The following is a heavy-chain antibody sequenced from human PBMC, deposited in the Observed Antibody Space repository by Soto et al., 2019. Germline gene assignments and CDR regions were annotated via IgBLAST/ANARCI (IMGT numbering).Heavy chain of an antibody. CDR1: GGSISTYY. CDR2: IYYSGST. D-gene: IGHD3-3*01. CDR3: ARGGWRRVDS. Sequence: QVQLQESGPGLAKPSETLSLTCTVSGGSISTYYWSWIRQPPGKGLEWIGYIYYSGSTNYNPSLXRXAXIXXDTAKNQCALTLRSAPAADTAAYYSARGGWRRVDSWGQGTLVTVSS. V-gene: IGHV4-59*08. J-gene: IGHJ4*02.